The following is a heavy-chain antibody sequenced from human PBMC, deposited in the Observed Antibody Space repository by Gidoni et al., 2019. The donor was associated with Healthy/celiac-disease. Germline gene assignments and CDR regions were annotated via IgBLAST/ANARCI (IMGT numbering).Heavy chain of an antibody. CDR1: GYTFTSYY. Sequence: QVQLVQSGAEVKKPGASVKVSCKASGYTFTSYYMHWVRQAPGQGLEWMGIINPSGGSTSYAQKFQGRVTMTRDTSTSTVYMELSSLRSEDTAVYYCARDQGYDFWSGYSNYYYYYYMDVWGKGTTVTVSS. CDR3: ARDQGYDFWSGYSNYYYYYYMDV. CDR2: INPSGGST. V-gene: IGHV1-46*01. J-gene: IGHJ6*03. D-gene: IGHD3-3*01.